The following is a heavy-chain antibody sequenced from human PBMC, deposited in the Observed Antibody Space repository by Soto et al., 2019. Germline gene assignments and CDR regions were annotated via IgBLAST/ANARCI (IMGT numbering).Heavy chain of an antibody. CDR3: AIDPGFGFDYGYAFAMDV. J-gene: IGHJ6*02. CDR2: ISGYNGNT. D-gene: IGHD3-16*01. V-gene: IGHV1-18*01. CDR1: GYTFSNYG. Sequence: QVQLVQSGAEVKKPGASVKVSCKASGYTFSNYGISWVRQGPGQGLEWMGWISGYNGNTNYEGKVQDRIKITTDTSTRTTYLELRSLRSDDTAVYFCAIDPGFGFDYGYAFAMDVWGQGTTVTVSS.